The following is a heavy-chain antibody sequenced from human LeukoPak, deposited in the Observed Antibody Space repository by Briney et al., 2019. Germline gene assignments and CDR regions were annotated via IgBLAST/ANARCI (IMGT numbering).Heavy chain of an antibody. J-gene: IGHJ4*02. Sequence: GGSLRLSCAASGFTVRNTYMRWVRQAPGKGLEWVSVIYSSGGTFYSESVKGRFTISRDYSKNTLYLQMNSLRVDDTAVYYCAKDSSGPAFWGQGTLVTVSS. D-gene: IGHD6-19*01. CDR2: IYSSGGT. V-gene: IGHV3-53*01. CDR3: AKDSSGPAF. CDR1: GFTVRNTY.